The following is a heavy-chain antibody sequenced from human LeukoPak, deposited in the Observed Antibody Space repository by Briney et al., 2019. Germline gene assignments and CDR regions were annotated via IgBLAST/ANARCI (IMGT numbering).Heavy chain of an antibody. D-gene: IGHD3-10*01. J-gene: IGHJ4*02. CDR3: ARHGITYYYGSGSYSLFDY. CDR2: IYYSGST. CDR1: GGSFSGYY. Sequence: SETLSPTCAVYGGSFSGYYWSWIRQPPGKGLEWIGSIYYSGSTYYNPSLKSRVTISVDTSKNQFSLKLSSVTAADTAVYYCARHGITYYYGSGSYSLFDYWGQGTLVTVSS. V-gene: IGHV4-34*01.